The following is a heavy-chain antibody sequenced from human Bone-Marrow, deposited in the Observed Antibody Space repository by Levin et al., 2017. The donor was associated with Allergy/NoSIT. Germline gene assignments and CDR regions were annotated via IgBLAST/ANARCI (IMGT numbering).Heavy chain of an antibody. D-gene: IGHD2-15*01. J-gene: IGHJ4*02. CDR3: ARNRHCSGGSCKGV. CDR2: IYSGGDT. Sequence: ETLSLTCAVSGFTVSNNYMRWVRQAPGKGLEWVSLIYSGGDTNYADSVKGRFIISRDGSKNTLYLQMNSLTAEDTAVYYCARNRHCSGGSCKGVWGQGTLVTVSS. V-gene: IGHV3-66*01. CDR1: GFTVSNNY.